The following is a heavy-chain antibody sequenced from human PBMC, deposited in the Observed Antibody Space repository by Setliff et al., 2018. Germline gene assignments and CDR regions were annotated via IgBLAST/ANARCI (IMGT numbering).Heavy chain of an antibody. CDR1: GFTFGDYA. CDR2: ISGSGGST. D-gene: IGHD3-3*01. V-gene: IGHV3-23*01. J-gene: IGHJ4*02. CDR3: AKDPQIRFLEWLSRVYFDY. Sequence: PGGSLRLSCAASGFTFGDYAMSWVRQAPGKGLEWVSAISGSGGSTYYADSVKGRFTISRDNSKNTLYLQMNSLRAEDTAVYYCAKDPQIRFLEWLSRVYFDYWGQGTLV.